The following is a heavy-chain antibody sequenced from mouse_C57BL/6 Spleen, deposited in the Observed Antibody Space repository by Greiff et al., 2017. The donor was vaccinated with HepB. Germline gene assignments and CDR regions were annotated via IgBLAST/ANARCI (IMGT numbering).Heavy chain of an antibody. Sequence: EVQLQQSGPELVKPGDSVKISCKASGYSFTGYFMNWVMQSHGKSLEWIGRINPYNGDTFYNQKFKGKATLTVDKSSSTAHMELRSLTSEDSAVYYCARRWGDGGWFAYWGQGTLVTVSA. CDR1: GYSFTGYF. CDR2: INPYNGDT. V-gene: IGHV1-20*01. J-gene: IGHJ3*01. D-gene: IGHD1-1*02. CDR3: ARRWGDGGWFAY.